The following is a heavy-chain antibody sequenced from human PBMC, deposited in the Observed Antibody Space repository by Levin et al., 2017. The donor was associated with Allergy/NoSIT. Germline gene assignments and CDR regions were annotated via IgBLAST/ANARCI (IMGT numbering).Heavy chain of an antibody. J-gene: IGHJ4*02. Sequence: LSLPCAASGFTFSSSWMHWVRQGPGKGLVWVSRINSDGSSTSYADSVKGRVTISRDNAKNTLYLQMNSLRAEDTAVYYCAKGGGKVFDYWGQGTLVTVSS. CDR1: GFTFSSSW. D-gene: IGHD3-16*01. V-gene: IGHV3-74*01. CDR3: AKGGGKVFDY. CDR2: INSDGSST.